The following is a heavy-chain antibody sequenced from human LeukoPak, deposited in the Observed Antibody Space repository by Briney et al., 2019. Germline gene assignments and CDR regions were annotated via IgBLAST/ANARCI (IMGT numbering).Heavy chain of an antibody. CDR3: ARDTSTDFDWLPGFDP. D-gene: IGHD3-9*01. CDR1: GYTFTSYD. V-gene: IGHV1-8*01. Sequence: ASVKVSCKASGYTFTSYDINWVRQATGQGLEWMGWMNPNSGNTGYAQKFQGRVTMTRNTSISTAYMELSSLRSEDPAVYYCARDTSTDFDWLPGFDPWGQGTLVTVSS. CDR2: MNPNSGNT. J-gene: IGHJ5*02.